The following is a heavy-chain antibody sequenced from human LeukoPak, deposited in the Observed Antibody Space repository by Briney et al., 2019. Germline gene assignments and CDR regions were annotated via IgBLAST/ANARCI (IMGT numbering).Heavy chain of an antibody. CDR3: ARDNGRNYYDRSGYYRTDAFDI. J-gene: IGHJ3*02. CDR2: IIVIFGTA. V-gene: IGHV1-69*13. D-gene: IGHD3-22*01. CDR1: GGTFSTYA. Sequence: SVKVSCKASGGTFSTYAISWVRQARGQGLEWMGGIIVIFGTANYAQKFQGRVTIIADESTSTVYMELSSLRSEDTAVYYCARDNGRNYYDRSGYYRTDAFDIWGQGTMVTVSS.